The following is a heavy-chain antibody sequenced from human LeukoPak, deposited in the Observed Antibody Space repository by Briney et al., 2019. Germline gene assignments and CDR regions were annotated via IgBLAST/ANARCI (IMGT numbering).Heavy chain of an antibody. CDR3: ARDPGRGVSWFDP. Sequence: SETLSLTCAVYGGSFSGYYWSWIRQPAGKGLEWIGRIYTSGSTNYNPSLKSRVTISVDTSKNQFSLKLSSVTAADTAVYYCARDPGRGVSWFDPWGQGTLVTVSS. CDR1: GGSFSGYY. J-gene: IGHJ5*02. D-gene: IGHD3-10*01. V-gene: IGHV4-4*07. CDR2: IYTSGST.